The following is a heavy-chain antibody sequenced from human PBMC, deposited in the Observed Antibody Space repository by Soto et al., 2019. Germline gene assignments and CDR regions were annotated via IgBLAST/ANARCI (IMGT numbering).Heavy chain of an antibody. D-gene: IGHD4-17*01. V-gene: IGHV4-39*01. CDR2: IYYSGST. Sequence: SETLSLTCTVSGGSISSSSYYWGWIRQPPGKGLEWIGSIYYSGSTYYNPSLKSRVTISVDTSKNQFSLKLSSVTAADTAVYYCARLEGRIYGGNSFWFDPWGQGTLVTVSS. CDR3: ARLEGRIYGGNSFWFDP. CDR1: GGSISSSSYY. J-gene: IGHJ5*02.